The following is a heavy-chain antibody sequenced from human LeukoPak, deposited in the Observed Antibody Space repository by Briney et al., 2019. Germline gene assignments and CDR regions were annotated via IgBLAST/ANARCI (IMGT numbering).Heavy chain of an antibody. V-gene: IGHV3-23*01. Sequence: GGSLRLSCAASGFPFSSCAMSWVRQAPGKGLEWVSTISGSGGSTYYADSVKGRFTISRDNSKNTLYLQMNSLRAEDTAVYYCARDWAYGSGSYRGYWGQGTLVTVSS. D-gene: IGHD3-10*01. J-gene: IGHJ4*02. CDR2: ISGSGGST. CDR3: ARDWAYGSGSYRGY. CDR1: GFPFSSCA.